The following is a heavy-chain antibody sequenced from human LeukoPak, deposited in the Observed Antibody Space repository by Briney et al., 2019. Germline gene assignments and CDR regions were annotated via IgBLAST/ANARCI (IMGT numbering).Heavy chain of an antibody. J-gene: IGHJ4*02. Sequence: PGESLRLSCAASGFTFSSYNMIWVRQAPGKGLEWISYITFTSGTIYYADSVEGRFTISRDNAKNTLYLQMNSLRAEDTAVYYCVRGGYDFWSGYNYWGQGTLVTVSS. D-gene: IGHD3-3*01. CDR3: VRGGYDFWSGYNY. V-gene: IGHV3-48*04. CDR2: ITFTSGTI. CDR1: GFTFSSYN.